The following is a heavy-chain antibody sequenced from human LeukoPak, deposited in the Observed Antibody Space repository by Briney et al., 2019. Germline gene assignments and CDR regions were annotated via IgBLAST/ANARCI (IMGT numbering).Heavy chain of an antibody. J-gene: IGHJ6*03. CDR3: ARAGGNASPYYYYYMDV. CDR2: IYPGDSDA. Sequence: GESLKISCKGSGYSFTTYWIGWVRQMPGEGLEWMGIIYPGDSDAKYSPSFQGQVTISADKSISTAYLQWSSLKASDTAIYYCARAGGNASPYYYYYMDVWGKVTTVTVSS. CDR1: GYSFTTYW. V-gene: IGHV5-51*01. D-gene: IGHD2-2*01.